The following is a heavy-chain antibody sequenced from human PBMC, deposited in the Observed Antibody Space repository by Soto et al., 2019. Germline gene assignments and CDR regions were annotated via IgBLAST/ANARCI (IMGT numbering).Heavy chain of an antibody. V-gene: IGHV3-33*01. Sequence: QVQLVESGGGVVQPGTSLRLSCAASGFSFSDYGMHWVRQAPGKGLEWVAVIWFDGSNKYYAESVKGRFTSSRDNSKNTVDLQMDRLRADDTAVYYGASRGSTVTTAWFYHAMDVWGQGTTVTVSS. CDR1: GFSFSDYG. CDR2: IWFDGSNK. CDR3: ASRGSTVTTAWFYHAMDV. J-gene: IGHJ6*02. D-gene: IGHD4-17*01.